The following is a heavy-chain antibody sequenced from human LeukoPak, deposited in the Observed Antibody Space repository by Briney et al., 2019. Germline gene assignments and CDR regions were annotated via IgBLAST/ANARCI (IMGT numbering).Heavy chain of an antibody. CDR3: AREYSGSSFNDY. CDR2: IWYDGSNK. Sequence: GGSLRLSCAASGFTFSSYGMHWVRQAPGKGLEWVAVIWYDGSNKYYADSVKGRFTISRDNAKNSLYLQMNSLRADDTAVYYCAREYSGSSFNDYWGQGTLVTVSS. D-gene: IGHD6-6*01. J-gene: IGHJ4*02. V-gene: IGHV3-33*01. CDR1: GFTFSSYG.